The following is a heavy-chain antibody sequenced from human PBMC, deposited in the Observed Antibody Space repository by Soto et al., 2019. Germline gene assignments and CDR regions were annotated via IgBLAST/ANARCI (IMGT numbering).Heavy chain of an antibody. CDR1: GFSLSNARMG. J-gene: IGHJ4*02. CDR3: ARMGDGYNYYFDY. CDR2: IFSNDEK. Sequence: QVTLKESGPVLVKPTETLTLTCTVSGFSLSNARMGVSWIRQPRGKALEWLAHIFSNDEKSYSTSLKSRLTISKDTSKSQVVLTMTNMDPVDTATYYRARMGDGYNYYFDYWGQGTLVTVSS. D-gene: IGHD5-12*01. V-gene: IGHV2-26*01.